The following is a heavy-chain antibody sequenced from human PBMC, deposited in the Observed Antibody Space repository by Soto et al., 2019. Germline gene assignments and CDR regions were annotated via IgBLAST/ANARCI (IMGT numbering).Heavy chain of an antibody. D-gene: IGHD3-10*01. CDR1: GYSFTRYW. CDR3: ARQRGRGSHYYCYYGRDV. CDR2: FYPGDSDS. Sequence: DSLKISCKGSGYSFTRYWIGWVRQMPGKGLEWMGIFYPGDSDSRYSPSFQGQVTISADKSISTVYLQWSSLKASDTAIYYCARQRGRGSHYYCYYGRDVGGREGTGAAAS. J-gene: IGHJ6*02. V-gene: IGHV5-51*01.